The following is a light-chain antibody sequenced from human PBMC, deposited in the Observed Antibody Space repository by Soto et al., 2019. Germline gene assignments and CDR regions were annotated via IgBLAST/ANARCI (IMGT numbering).Light chain of an antibody. CDR1: TSNIGTNY. V-gene: IGLV1-47*01. Sequence: QSVLTQPPSASGTPGQRVTISCSGSTSNIGTNYVYWYQQLPGTAPKLLIYRSNQRPSGVPDRFSGSKSGNTASLTISGLRAEDEADYYCGSYTTSSNYVFGTGTKLTVL. J-gene: IGLJ1*01. CDR2: RSN. CDR3: GSYTTSSNYV.